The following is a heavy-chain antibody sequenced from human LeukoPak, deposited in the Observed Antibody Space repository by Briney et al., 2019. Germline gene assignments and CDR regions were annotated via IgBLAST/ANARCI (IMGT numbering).Heavy chain of an antibody. D-gene: IGHD3-22*01. CDR2: IKPDGSAQ. CDR3: ANGGTYSSGP. CDR1: GFTFSSYG. V-gene: IGHV3-7*01. J-gene: IGHJ5*02. Sequence: PGGSLRLSCAASGFTFSSYGMHWVRQAPGKGLEWVATIKPDGSAQYYVDSVKGRFTISRDNAKNSLFLQINSLRAEDTAVYYCANGGTYSSGPWGQGTLVTVSS.